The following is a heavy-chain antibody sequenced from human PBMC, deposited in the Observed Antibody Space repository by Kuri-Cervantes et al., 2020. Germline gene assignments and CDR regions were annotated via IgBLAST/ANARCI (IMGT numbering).Heavy chain of an antibody. CDR3: TRGYSSGWYFDL. J-gene: IGHJ2*01. CDR2: IKQDESEK. V-gene: IGHV3-7*01. D-gene: IGHD6-19*01. CDR1: GFTFSSYW. Sequence: GESLKISCAASGFTFSSYWMSWVRQAPGKGLEWVANIKQDESEKYYVDSVKGRFTISRGNAKNSLYLQMNSLRAEDTAVYYCTRGYSSGWYFDLWGRGTLVTVSS.